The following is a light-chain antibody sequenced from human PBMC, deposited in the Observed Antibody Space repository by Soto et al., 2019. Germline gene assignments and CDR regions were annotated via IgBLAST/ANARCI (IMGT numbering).Light chain of an antibody. CDR3: SSYTSSSTRV. CDR1: SSDVGGYNY. V-gene: IGLV2-14*01. CDR2: EVS. Sequence: QSALTQPASVSGSPGQSITISCTGTSSDVGGYNYVSWYQQHPGKAPKLMIYEVSNRLSGISNRFSGSKSGNTASLTISGLQAEDEADYYCSSYTSSSTRVLGTGTKVTVL. J-gene: IGLJ1*01.